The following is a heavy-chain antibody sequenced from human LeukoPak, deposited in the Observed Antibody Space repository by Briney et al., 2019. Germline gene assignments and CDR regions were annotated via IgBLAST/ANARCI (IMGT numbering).Heavy chain of an antibody. V-gene: IGHV3-23*01. Sequence: GGSLRLSCAASGFTFSSSAMSWVRQAPGKGLEWVSAISGGDDSTYYADSVKGRFTISRDNSKNTLYLQMNSLRAEDTVVYYCAKEEWDYWGQGPLVTVSS. J-gene: IGHJ4*02. CDR1: GFTFSSSA. CDR3: AKEEWDY. CDR2: ISGGDDST. D-gene: IGHD3-3*01.